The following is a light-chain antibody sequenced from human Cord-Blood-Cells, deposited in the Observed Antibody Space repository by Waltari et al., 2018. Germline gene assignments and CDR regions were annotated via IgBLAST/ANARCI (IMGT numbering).Light chain of an antibody. CDR2: GAS. CDR1: QSVSSSY. V-gene: IGKV3-20*01. J-gene: IGKJ1*01. CDR3: QQYGSSPWT. Sequence: VLPPSPGLPSVSPGEGACLRCRASQSVSSSYFAWYQQKPGQAPRLLIYGASSRATGIPDRFSGSGSGTDFTLTISRLEPEDLAVYYCQQYGSSPWTFGQGTKVEIK.